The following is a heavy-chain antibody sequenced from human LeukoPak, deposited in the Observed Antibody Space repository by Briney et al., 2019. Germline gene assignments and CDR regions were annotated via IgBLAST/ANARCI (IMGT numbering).Heavy chain of an antibody. V-gene: IGHV4-59*08. CDR2: VYYTGST. CDR3: ARHFAYSSSSYFDY. D-gene: IGHD6-6*01. J-gene: IGHJ4*02. CDR1: GGSVSSYY. Sequence: SETLSLTCSVSGGSVSSYYWSWIRQPPGKGLEWIGDVYYTGSTNYNPSLKSRVTMFEDKSKNQFSLRLSSVTVADTAVYYCARHFAYSSSSYFDYWGQGGLVTVSS.